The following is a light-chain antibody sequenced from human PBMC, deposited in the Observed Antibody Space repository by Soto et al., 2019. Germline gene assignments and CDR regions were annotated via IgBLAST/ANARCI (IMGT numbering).Light chain of an antibody. CDR2: NAS. CDR1: QTISTW. Sequence: DIVMTQSPSTLSASVGDRVTITCRASQTISTWLAWYQQKPGKAPKLLISNASSLKSGVPSRFSDSGSGTEFTLTISGLQPDDFATYYCQHYNTDFYTFGQGTMLEI. V-gene: IGKV1-5*03. CDR3: QHYNTDFYT. J-gene: IGKJ2*01.